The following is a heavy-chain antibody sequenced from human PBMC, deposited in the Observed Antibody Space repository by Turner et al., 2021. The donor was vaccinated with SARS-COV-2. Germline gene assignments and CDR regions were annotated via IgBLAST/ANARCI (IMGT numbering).Heavy chain of an antibody. CDR2: IYSGYTT. V-gene: IGHV3-53*02. J-gene: IGHJ6*02. CDR3: ARDVPLGGMDV. D-gene: IGHD3-10*02. CDR1: GFTVSRNY. Sequence: EVQLVETGGGLIHPGRSLRLSCEASGFTVSRNYMSWGCRSPGKGLEWVSLIYSGYTTYYADSVKGRFTISRDNSKNTLYLQMTSLRAEDTAVYYCARDVPLGGMDVWGQGTTVTVSS.